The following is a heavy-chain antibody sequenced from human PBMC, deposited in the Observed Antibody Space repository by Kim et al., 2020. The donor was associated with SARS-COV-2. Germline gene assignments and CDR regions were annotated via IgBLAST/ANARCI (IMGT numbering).Heavy chain of an antibody. CDR3: ARADIVVVPAASYYGMDV. J-gene: IGHJ6*02. D-gene: IGHD2-2*01. Sequence: KGRFTISRDNAKNSLYLQMNSLRAEDTAVYYCARADIVVVPAASYYGMDVWGQGTTVTVSS. V-gene: IGHV3-11*06.